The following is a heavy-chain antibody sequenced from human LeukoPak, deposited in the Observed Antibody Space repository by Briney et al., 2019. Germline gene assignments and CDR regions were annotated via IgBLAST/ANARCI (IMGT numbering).Heavy chain of an antibody. CDR1: GGSFSGYY. CDR3: ASGYDSSGYIPLAY. CDR2: INHSGST. Sequence: SETLSLTCAVYGGSFSGYYWSWVRQPPGKGLEWIGEINHSGSTNYNPSLKSRVTISVDTSKNQFSLKLSSATAADTAVYYCASGYDSSGYIPLAYWGQGTLVTVSS. V-gene: IGHV4-34*01. J-gene: IGHJ4*02. D-gene: IGHD3-22*01.